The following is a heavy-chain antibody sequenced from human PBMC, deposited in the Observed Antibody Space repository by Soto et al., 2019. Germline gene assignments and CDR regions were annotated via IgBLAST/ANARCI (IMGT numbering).Heavy chain of an antibody. CDR2: IYYSGST. V-gene: IGHV4-39*01. D-gene: IGHD1-1*01. CDR3: ARLRRDGQTGFAFDI. Sequence: QLQLQESGPGLVKPSETLSLTCTVSGGSISSSSYHWGWIHQPPGKGLEWIGCIYYSGSTYYNLSLKSRVTISVDTSKNQFSLKLTSVTAADTAVYYCARLRRDGQTGFAFDIWGQGTMVTVSS. CDR1: GGSISSSSYH. J-gene: IGHJ3*02.